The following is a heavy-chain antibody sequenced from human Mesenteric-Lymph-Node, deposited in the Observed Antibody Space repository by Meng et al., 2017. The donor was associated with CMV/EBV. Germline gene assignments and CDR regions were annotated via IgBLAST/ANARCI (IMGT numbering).Heavy chain of an antibody. CDR1: GGSISSSSYY. Sequence: SETLSLTCTVSGGSISSSSYYWGWIRQPPGKGLEWIGGIYYSGSTYYNPSLKSRVTISVDTSKNQFSLKLSSVTAADTAVYYCARDGRTYCGGDCYSGLNWFDPWGQGTLVTVSS. CDR2: IYYSGST. V-gene: IGHV4-39*07. D-gene: IGHD2-21*01. J-gene: IGHJ5*02. CDR3: ARDGRTYCGGDCYSGLNWFDP.